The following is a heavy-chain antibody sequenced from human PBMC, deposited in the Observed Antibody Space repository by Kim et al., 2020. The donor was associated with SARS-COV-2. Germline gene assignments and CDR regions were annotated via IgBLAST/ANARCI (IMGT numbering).Heavy chain of an antibody. CDR2: ISGRGGST. Sequence: GGSLRLSCAASGFTFSSYAMSWVRQAPGKGLEWVSAISGRGGSTYYADSVKGRFTISRDNSKNTLYLQMNSLRAEDTAVYYCAKPYCSGGSCYFYYYYYGMDVWGQGTTVTVSS. J-gene: IGHJ6*02. CDR1: GFTFSSYA. V-gene: IGHV3-23*01. D-gene: IGHD2-15*01. CDR3: AKPYCSGGSCYFYYYYYGMDV.